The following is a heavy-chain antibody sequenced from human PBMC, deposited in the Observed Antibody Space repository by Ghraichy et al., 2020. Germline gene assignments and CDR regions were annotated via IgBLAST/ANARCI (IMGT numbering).Heavy chain of an antibody. CDR2: ISAYNGNT. D-gene: IGHD2-15*01. Sequence: ASVKVSCKASGYTFTSYGISWVRQAPGQGLEWMGWISAYNGNTNYAQKLQGRVTMTTDTSTSTAYMELRSLRSDDTAVYYCARDQHIVVVVAATIRGDAFDIWGQGTMVIVSS. CDR3: ARDQHIVVVVAATIRGDAFDI. CDR1: GYTFTSYG. J-gene: IGHJ3*02. V-gene: IGHV1-18*01.